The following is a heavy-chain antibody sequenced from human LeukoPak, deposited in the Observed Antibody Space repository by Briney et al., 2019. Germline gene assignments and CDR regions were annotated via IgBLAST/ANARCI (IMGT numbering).Heavy chain of an antibody. CDR1: GYTFTSYA. CDR2: INTNTGNP. V-gene: IGHV7-4-1*02. Sequence: ASVKVSCKASGYTFTSYAMNWVRQAPGQGLEWMGWINTNTGNPTYAQGFTGRFVFSLDTSVSTAYLQISSLKAEDTAVYYCARVYSSGWYPFFDYWGQGTLVTVSS. D-gene: IGHD6-19*01. J-gene: IGHJ4*02. CDR3: ARVYSSGWYPFFDY.